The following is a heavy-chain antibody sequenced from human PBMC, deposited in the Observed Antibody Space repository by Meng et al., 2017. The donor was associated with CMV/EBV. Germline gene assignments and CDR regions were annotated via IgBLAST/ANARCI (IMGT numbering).Heavy chain of an antibody. Sequence: AYGFPFDGYGLSWARHAPGNELGWVSGINWHGGSTGYADSVKGRFTISRDNAKNSLYLQMNSLRAEDTALYYCARFYYDSSGPLFDYWGQGTLVTVSS. D-gene: IGHD3-22*01. CDR3: ARFYYDSSGPLFDY. CDR1: GFPFDGYG. J-gene: IGHJ4*02. V-gene: IGHV3-20*03. CDR2: INWHGGST.